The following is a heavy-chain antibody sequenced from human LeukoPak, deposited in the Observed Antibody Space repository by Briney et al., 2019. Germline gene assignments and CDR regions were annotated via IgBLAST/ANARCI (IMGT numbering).Heavy chain of an antibody. D-gene: IGHD2/OR15-2a*01. CDR2: ISGSGAGT. V-gene: IGHV3-23*01. Sequence: GGSLRLSCAASGFTFSGYAMNWVRQAPGKGLEWVSGISGSGAGTYYADSVKGRFTISRDNSKNTLYLQMNSLRADDTAVYYCAKLVREFYTISYYFDYWGQGTLVTVSS. CDR1: GFTFSGYA. J-gene: IGHJ4*02. CDR3: AKLVREFYTISYYFDY.